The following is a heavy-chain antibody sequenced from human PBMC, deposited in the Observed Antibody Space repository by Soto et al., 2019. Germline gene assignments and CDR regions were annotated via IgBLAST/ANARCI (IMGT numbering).Heavy chain of an antibody. D-gene: IGHD3-22*01. CDR3: AKGHYYDSSGYQDS. J-gene: IGHJ4*02. CDR1: GFTFSSYA. CDR2: ISGSGGST. V-gene: IGHV3-23*01. Sequence: GGSLRLSCAASGFTFSSYAMSWVRQAPGKGLEWVSVISGSGGSTYYADSVKGRFTISRDSSKNTLYLQMNSLRAEDTAVYYCAKGHYYDSSGYQDSWGQGTLVTVSS.